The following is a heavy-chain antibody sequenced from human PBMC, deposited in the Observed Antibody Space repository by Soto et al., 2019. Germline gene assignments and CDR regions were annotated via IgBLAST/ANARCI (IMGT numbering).Heavy chain of an antibody. J-gene: IGHJ5*02. CDR2: IHYSGST. Sequence: QVQLQESGAGLVEPSQTLSLTCTVSGGSISGEGYYWSWIRPYSGRGLEWIGYIHYSGSTYYNPALKSRVIISVDTSKTQFFLNLSSVTAADTAVYYCARAWTATAGWANWFDRWGQGTLVTVSS. D-gene: IGHD6-13*01. V-gene: IGHV4-31*03. CDR3: ARAWTATAGWANWFDR. CDR1: GGSISGEGYY.